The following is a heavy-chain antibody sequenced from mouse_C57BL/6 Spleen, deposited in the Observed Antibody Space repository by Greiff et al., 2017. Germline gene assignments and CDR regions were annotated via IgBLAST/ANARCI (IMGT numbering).Heavy chain of an antibody. CDR1: GYTFTDYY. CDR3: ASQFAY. CDR2: INPNNGGT. V-gene: IGHV1-26*01. J-gene: IGHJ3*01. Sequence: VQLKQSGPELVKPGASVKISCKASGYTFTDYYMNWVKQSHGKSLEWIGDINPNNGGTSYNQKFKGKATLTVDKSSSTAYMELRSLTSEDSAVYYCASQFAYWGQGTLVTVSA.